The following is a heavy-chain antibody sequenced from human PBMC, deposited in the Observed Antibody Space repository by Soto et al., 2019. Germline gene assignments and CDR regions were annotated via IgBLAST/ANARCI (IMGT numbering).Heavy chain of an antibody. D-gene: IGHD3-22*01. V-gene: IGHV1-69*02. CDR2: IIPIFDMT. Sequence: QVQLVQSGTEVKKPGSSVTVSCKASGGPYSKYSISWVRQAPGQGLEWMGRIIPIFDMTNYAQKFQGRVTITADKSTSTVYRDLSSMRSEDTAVYYCARSLLGDHYDSDGLDTWGQATLVSVSS. J-gene: IGHJ5*02. CDR1: GGPYSKYS. CDR3: ARSLLGDHYDSDGLDT.